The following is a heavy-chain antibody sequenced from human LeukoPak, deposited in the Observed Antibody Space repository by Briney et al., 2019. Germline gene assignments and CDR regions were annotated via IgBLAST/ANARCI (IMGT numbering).Heavy chain of an antibody. D-gene: IGHD3-3*01. V-gene: IGHV4-59*01. CDR1: GGSISSYY. Sequence: SETLSLTCTVPGGSISSYYWSWIRQPPGKGLEWIGYIYYSGSTNYNPSLKSRVTISVDTSKNQFSLRLSSVTAADTAVYYCARAETSRYDFWSGYSDYYYYYMDVWGKGTTVTVSS. J-gene: IGHJ6*03. CDR3: ARAETSRYDFWSGYSDYYYYYMDV. CDR2: IYYSGST.